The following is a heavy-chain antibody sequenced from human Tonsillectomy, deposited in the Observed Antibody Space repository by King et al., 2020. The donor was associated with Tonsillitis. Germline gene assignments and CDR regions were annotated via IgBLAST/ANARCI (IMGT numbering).Heavy chain of an antibody. D-gene: IGHD3-22*01. Sequence: QRGKAGDEVKKTGAAVKGSGKDAGYTFSRDGISWGGKDHGQGREWRGGIRDDNGNTDFAQRLKGRGTMTTDTSTSTAYMELRSLTYDDTAVYFCARDARDNSGYYPLLLDYWGQGTLVTVSS. V-gene: IGHV1-18*01. CDR1: GYTFSRDG. CDR3: ARDARDNSGYYPLLLDY. J-gene: IGHJ4*02. CDR2: IRDDNGNT.